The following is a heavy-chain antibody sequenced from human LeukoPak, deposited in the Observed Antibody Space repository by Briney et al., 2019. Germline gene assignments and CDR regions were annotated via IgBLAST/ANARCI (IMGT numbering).Heavy chain of an antibody. V-gene: IGHV1-2*02. J-gene: IGHJ4*02. CDR3: ARGRPTMVRGVTPWDY. CDR2: INPNSGGT. D-gene: IGHD3-10*01. CDR1: GYTFTGYY. Sequence: ASVKVSCKASGYTFTGYYMHWVRQAPGQGLEWMGWINPNSGGTNYAQKFQGRVTMTRDTSISIAYMELSRLRSDDTAVYYCARGRPTMVRGVTPWDYWGQGTLVTVSS.